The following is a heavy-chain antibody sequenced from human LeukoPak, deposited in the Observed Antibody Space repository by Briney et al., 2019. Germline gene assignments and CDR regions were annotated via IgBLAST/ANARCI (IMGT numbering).Heavy chain of an antibody. V-gene: IGHV4-59*11. Sequence: SETLSLTCTVSGVFIVRHYWIWLRQTPGKGLEWIGQISYSGSTNYNPSLKSRVTISLDRSMNQVSLRLGSVTAADTAVYYCARDGEGDQGWDYWGQGTLVTVSS. CDR3: ARDGEGDQGWDY. D-gene: IGHD2-15*01. CDR2: ISYSGST. CDR1: GVFIVRHY. J-gene: IGHJ4*02.